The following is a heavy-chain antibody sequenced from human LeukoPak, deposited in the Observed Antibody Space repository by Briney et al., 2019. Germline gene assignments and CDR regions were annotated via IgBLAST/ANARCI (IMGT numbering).Heavy chain of an antibody. Sequence: GGSLRLSCAASGFTFSSYSMNWVRQAPGKGLEWVSSISSSRSYIYYADSVKGRFTISRDNAQNSLYLQMNSLRAEDTAVYYCARVRGLSIVVVPAADYYYMDVWGKGTTVTVSS. V-gene: IGHV3-21*01. CDR2: ISSSRSYI. CDR1: GFTFSSYS. J-gene: IGHJ6*03. CDR3: ARVRGLSIVVVPAADYYYMDV. D-gene: IGHD2-2*01.